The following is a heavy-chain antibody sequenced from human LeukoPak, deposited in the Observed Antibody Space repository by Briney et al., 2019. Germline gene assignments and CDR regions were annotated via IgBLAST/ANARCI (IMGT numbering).Heavy chain of an antibody. J-gene: IGHJ4*02. CDR1: GGTFSSYA. Sequence: SVKVSCKASGGTFSSYAISWVRQAPGQGLGWMGGIIPIFGTANYAQKFQGRVTITTDESTSTAYMELSGLRSEDTAVYYCARGGYSSPPFDYWGQGTLVTVSS. CDR3: ARGGYSSPPFDY. CDR2: IIPIFGTA. V-gene: IGHV1-69*05. D-gene: IGHD6-13*01.